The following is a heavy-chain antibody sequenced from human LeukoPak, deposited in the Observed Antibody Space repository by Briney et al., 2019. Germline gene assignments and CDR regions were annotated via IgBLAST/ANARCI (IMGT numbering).Heavy chain of an antibody. V-gene: IGHV1-24*01. CDR3: AKDHGGSYYVGTYDAFDI. CDR1: GYTLTELS. J-gene: IGHJ3*02. Sequence: ASVKVSCKVSGYTLTELSMHWVRQAPGKGLEWMGGFDPEDGETIYAQKFQGRVTMTEDTSTDTAYMELSSLRSEDTAVYYCAKDHGGSYYVGTYDAFDIWGQGTMVTVSS. CDR2: FDPEDGET. D-gene: IGHD1-26*01.